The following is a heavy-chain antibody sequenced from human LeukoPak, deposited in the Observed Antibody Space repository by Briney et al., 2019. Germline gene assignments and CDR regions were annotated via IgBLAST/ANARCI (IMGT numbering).Heavy chain of an antibody. V-gene: IGHV3-7*03. D-gene: IGHD5-12*01. CDR1: GFTFSSYW. Sequence: PGGSLRLSCTASGFTFSSYWMNWVRQAPGKGLEWVANIKQDGSEKYYVDSVKGRFTISRDNAKNSLYLQLNSLRAEDTAVYYCARARGGYDFDYWGQGTLVTVSS. CDR2: IKQDGSEK. CDR3: ARARGGYDFDY. J-gene: IGHJ4*02.